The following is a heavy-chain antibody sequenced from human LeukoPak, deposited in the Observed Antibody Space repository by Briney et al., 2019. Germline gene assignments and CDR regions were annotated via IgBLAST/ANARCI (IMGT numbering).Heavy chain of an antibody. CDR2: IGGSRDST. Sequence: GGSLRLSCAASGFTFSTYAMSWVRQAPGKGLEWVSAIGGSRDSTYYADSVKGRFTFSRDNSKNTLYLQMNSLRADDTAVYYCAKGSHTYDQLYYFDYWGQGTLVTVSS. CDR3: AKGSHTYDQLYYFDY. D-gene: IGHD3-16*01. CDR1: GFTFSTYA. J-gene: IGHJ4*02. V-gene: IGHV3-23*01.